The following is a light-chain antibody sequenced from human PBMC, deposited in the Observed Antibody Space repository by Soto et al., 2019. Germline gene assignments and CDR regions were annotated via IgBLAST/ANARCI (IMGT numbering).Light chain of an antibody. V-gene: IGKV3-11*01. CDR1: QSVSSY. CDR3: QQRSNWPIT. Sequence: ENVLTQSPAALSLSPGERATLSCRASQSVSSYLAWYQQKPGQAPRLLIYDASNRATGIPARFSGSGSGTDFTLTISSLEPEDFAVYYCQQRSNWPITSGQGTRLEIK. J-gene: IGKJ5*01. CDR2: DAS.